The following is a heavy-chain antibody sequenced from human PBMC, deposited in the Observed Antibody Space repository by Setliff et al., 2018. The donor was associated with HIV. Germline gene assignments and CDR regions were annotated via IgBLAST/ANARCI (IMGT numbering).Heavy chain of an antibody. CDR3: ARSRESSGYYRDYYYYLDV. V-gene: IGHV4-61*09. CDR1: GGSISSGSYY. D-gene: IGHD6-19*01. J-gene: IGHJ6*03. Sequence: PSETLSLTCTVSGGSISSGSYYWSWIRQPAGKGLEWIGHIYTSGSTNYNPPLKSRVTISVHTSKNQFSLKLSSVTAADTAVYYCARSRESSGYYRDYYYYLDVWGKGTTVTVSS. CDR2: IYTSGST.